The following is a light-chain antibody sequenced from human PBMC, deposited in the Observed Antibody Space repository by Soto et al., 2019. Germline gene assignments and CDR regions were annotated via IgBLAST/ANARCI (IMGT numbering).Light chain of an antibody. J-gene: IGKJ1*01. CDR1: QGISTW. CDR3: QQVTTFPRT. Sequence: DIQMTQYPSSVAAAVGDRVTITCLASQGISTWLAWYQHKPGTAPKLLIFGAFSLQRGVPSRFAGSGSGTDFTLTIKSLQPEDVATYYCQQVTTFPRTFGQGTKVDIK. V-gene: IGKV1-12*01. CDR2: GAF.